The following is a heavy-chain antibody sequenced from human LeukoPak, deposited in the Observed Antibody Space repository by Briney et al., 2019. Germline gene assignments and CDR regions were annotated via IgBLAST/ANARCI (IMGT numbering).Heavy chain of an antibody. V-gene: IGHV4-31*03. CDR1: GGSISSGGYS. CDR3: ARVSLFVGGNNWFDP. D-gene: IGHD3-16*01. J-gene: IGHJ5*02. Sequence: TSETLSLTCTVSGGSISSGGYSWSWIRQHPGKGLEWIGYIYYSGSTYYNPSLKSRVTISVDTSKNQFSLKLSSVTAADTAVYYCARVSLFVGGNNWFDPWGQGTLVTVSS. CDR2: IYYSGST.